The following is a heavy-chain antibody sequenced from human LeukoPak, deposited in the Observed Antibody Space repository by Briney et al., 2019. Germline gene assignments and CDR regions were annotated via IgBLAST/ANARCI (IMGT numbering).Heavy chain of an antibody. CDR3: ATRGKGNWFDP. J-gene: IGHJ5*02. Sequence: AASVKVSCKASGYTFTSYGISWVRQAPGQGLEWMGWISAYNGNANYAQKLQGRVTMTTDTSTSTAYMELRSLRSDDTAVYYCATRGKGNWFDPWGQGTLVTVSS. CDR1: GYTFTSYG. D-gene: IGHD5-24*01. CDR2: ISAYNGNA. V-gene: IGHV1-18*04.